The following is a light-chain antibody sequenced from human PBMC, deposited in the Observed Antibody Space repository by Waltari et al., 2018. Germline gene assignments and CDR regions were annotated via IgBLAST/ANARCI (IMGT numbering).Light chain of an antibody. CDR2: AAS. CDR3: QQYGTPLT. Sequence: DIQMTQSPSSLSASVGDRVTIACRASQNIGLYLNWYQVKSGRAPKLLIYAASRLHTGVSSRFSGGGSGTDFTLTISRLEAEDFVLYYCQQYGTPLTFGGGTKVEIK. CDR1: QNIGLY. J-gene: IGKJ4*01. V-gene: IGKV1-39*01.